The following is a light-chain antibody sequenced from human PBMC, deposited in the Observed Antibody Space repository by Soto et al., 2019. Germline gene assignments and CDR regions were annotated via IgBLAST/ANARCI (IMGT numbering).Light chain of an antibody. CDR1: QGISRW. CDR3: QQTRDFPLT. J-gene: IGKJ4*01. CDR2: AAS. Sequence: IQLPHSPSSVSASVGDTVTVTCRASQGISRWLAWYQQKPGKAPRLLIYAASSLQNGVPPRFSGTYSGTDFSLTISSLQPGDSATYFCQQTRDFPLTFGGGTKVDIK. V-gene: IGKV1-12*01.